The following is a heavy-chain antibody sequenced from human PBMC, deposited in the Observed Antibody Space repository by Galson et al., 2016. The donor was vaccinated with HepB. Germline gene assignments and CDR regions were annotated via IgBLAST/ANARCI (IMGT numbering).Heavy chain of an antibody. Sequence: SLRLSCAPSGFTFSNYGMTWVRQAPGKGLEVVSSISRSGDSTDYADSVKGRFTISRDNSKNTLSLQMNSLTADDTAIYHCVQGSTAPAVWGKGTTVTVSS. D-gene: IGHD1-26*01. CDR2: ISRSGDST. CDR1: GFTFSNYG. J-gene: IGHJ6*04. CDR3: VQGSTAPAV. V-gene: IGHV3-23*01.